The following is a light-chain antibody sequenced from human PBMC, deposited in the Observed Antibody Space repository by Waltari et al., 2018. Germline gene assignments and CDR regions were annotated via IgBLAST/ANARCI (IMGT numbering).Light chain of an antibody. J-gene: IGLJ3*02. CDR1: SSDVGAFNY. V-gene: IGLV2-14*01. CDR2: QVS. Sequence: QSALTQPASVSGSPGQSITISCTGTSSDVGAFNYVSWNQQHPGKAPKLIIYQVSNRPSGVSNRFSGSKSGNTASLTISGLQAEDEADYYCNSYATNSARVFGGGTKLTVL. CDR3: NSYATNSARV.